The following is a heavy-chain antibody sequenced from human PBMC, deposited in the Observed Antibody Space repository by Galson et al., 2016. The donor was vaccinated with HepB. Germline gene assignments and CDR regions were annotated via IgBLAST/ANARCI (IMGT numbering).Heavy chain of an antibody. CDR2: IDHGGNT. CDR3: AREKEDLTRSHYFYMDV. Sequence: SETLSLTCTVSGGSISSGDYSWTWVRQPPGKGLEWIGEIDHGGNTNYNPSLKSRVTISIDKSKNQFSLKVRSVTAADTAVYYCAREKEDLTRSHYFYMDVWGKGTTVTVSS. V-gene: IGHV4-4*02. CDR1: GGSISSGDYS. J-gene: IGHJ6*03. D-gene: IGHD3-9*01.